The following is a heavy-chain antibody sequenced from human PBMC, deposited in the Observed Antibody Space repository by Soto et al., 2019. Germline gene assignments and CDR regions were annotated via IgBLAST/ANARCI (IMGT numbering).Heavy chain of an antibody. CDR3: ARDPCGGDCYSIRYYFDY. Sequence: GGSLRLSCAASGFTFSSYGMHWVRQAPGKGLEWVAVIWYDGSNKYYADSVKGRFTISRDNSKNTLYLQMNSLRAEDTAVYYCARDPCGGDCYSIRYYFDYWGQGTLVTVSS. CDR2: IWYDGSNK. CDR1: GFTFSSYG. J-gene: IGHJ4*02. V-gene: IGHV3-33*01. D-gene: IGHD2-21*02.